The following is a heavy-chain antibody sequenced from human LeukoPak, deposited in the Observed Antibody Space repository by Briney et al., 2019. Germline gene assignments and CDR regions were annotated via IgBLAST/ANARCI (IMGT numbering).Heavy chain of an antibody. CDR3: TTGYYDFWRNTAPDY. CDR2: IKSKTDGGTT. D-gene: IGHD3-3*01. CDR1: GFTFSNAW. J-gene: IGHJ4*02. V-gene: IGHV3-15*01. Sequence: GGSLRLSCAASGFTFSNAWMSWVRQAPGKGLEWVGRIKSKTDGGTTDYAAPVKGRFTISRDDSKNMLYLQMNSLKTEDTAVYYCTTGYYDFWRNTAPDYWGQGTLVTVSS.